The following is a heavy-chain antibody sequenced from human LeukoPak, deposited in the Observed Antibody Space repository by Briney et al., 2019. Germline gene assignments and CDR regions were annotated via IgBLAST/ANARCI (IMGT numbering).Heavy chain of an antibody. V-gene: IGHV5-51*01. CDR3: ARPRRAERDEDF. J-gene: IGHJ4*02. D-gene: IGHD1-1*01. Sequence: KCGESLKVSCKASGYSFTNYWIGWVRQTPGKGLEWMGMINPGDTNIAYSPSFQGQVTISADRSISTAYLQWSSLKASDTAMYYCARPRRAERDEDFWGQGTLVTVSS. CDR2: INPGDTNI. CDR1: GYSFTNYW.